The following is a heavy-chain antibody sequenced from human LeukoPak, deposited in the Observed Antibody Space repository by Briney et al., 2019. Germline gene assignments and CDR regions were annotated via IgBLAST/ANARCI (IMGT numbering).Heavy chain of an antibody. D-gene: IGHD6-13*01. Sequence: GGSLTLSCAASAYTFSSYAMSWVRQAPGKGLEWVAGISGSGRTTYYADSVKGRFTISRDNSKNTLYMQMNSLRAEDTAVYYCAKDRNSYSSSFGFDPCGQGALVTVSS. V-gene: IGHV3-23*01. CDR2: ISGSGRTT. J-gene: IGHJ5*02. CDR1: AYTFSSYA. CDR3: AKDRNSYSSSFGFDP.